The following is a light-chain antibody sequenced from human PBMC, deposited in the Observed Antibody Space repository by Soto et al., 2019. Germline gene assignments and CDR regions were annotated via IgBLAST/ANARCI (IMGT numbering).Light chain of an antibody. V-gene: IGLV4-69*01. CDR3: QPWGTGIHVV. CDR2: LDSDGSH. CDR1: SGHSSYA. J-gene: IGLJ2*01. Sequence: QPVLTQSPSASASLGASVKLTCTLSSGHSSYAIAWHQQQPEKGPRYLMKLDSDGSHTKGDAIPDRFSGSSSGAERYLTISRLQSEDEADYYCQPWGTGIHVVFGGGTKLTVL.